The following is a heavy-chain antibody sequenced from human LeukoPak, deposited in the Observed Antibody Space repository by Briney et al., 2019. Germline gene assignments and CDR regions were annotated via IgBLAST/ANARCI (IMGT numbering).Heavy chain of an antibody. CDR1: GFTFSSYS. V-gene: IGHV3-21*01. CDR2: ISSSSSYI. D-gene: IGHD6-13*01. CDR3: ARGVWSSSSDRKYYFDY. Sequence: GGSLRLSCAASGFTFSSYSMNWVRQAPGKGLEWVSSISSSSSYIYYADSVKGRFTISRDNAKNSLYLQMNSLRAEDTAVYYCARGVWSSSSDRKYYFDYWGQGTLVTVSS. J-gene: IGHJ4*02.